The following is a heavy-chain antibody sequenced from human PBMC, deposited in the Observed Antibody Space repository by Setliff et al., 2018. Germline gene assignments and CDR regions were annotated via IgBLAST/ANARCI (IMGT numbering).Heavy chain of an antibody. CDR1: GDSISDISYY. D-gene: IGHD3-3*01. J-gene: IGHJ4*03. V-gene: IGHV4-39*01. Sequence: PSETLSLTCTISGDSISDISYYWGFIRQSPGKGPEWIGSIYYSGTAYYNPSLESRVTMFVDTSKNQFSLRLNSVTAADTAVYFCARGYYNFLSGYYTPYYFDYWGQGTMVTVSS. CDR3: ARGYYNFLSGYYTPYYFDY. CDR2: IYYSGTA.